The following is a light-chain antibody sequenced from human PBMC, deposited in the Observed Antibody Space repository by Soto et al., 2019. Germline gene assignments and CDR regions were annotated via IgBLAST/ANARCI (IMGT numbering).Light chain of an antibody. J-gene: IGKJ1*01. V-gene: IGKV3-15*01. CDR2: DAS. CDR1: QYIGSA. CDR3: QQSYSTPPWT. Sequence: EVVLTQSPATLSVSPGDRATLSCRASQYIGSAVAWYHQRSGQAPRLLIFDASIRVPTTPARFSGSVSGTDFSLTISSLQPEDFATYYCQQSYSTPPWTFGQGTKVDIK.